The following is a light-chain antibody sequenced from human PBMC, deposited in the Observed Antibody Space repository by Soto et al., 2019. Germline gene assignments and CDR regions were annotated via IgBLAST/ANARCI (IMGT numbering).Light chain of an antibody. J-gene: IGLJ2*01. V-gene: IGLV2-14*01. CDR2: DVS. CDR3: SSYTSSSTLVV. CDR1: SSDVGGYNY. Sequence: QSALTQPASVSGSPGQSITISCTGTSSDVGGYNYVSWYQQHPGKDPKLMIYDVSNRPSGVSNRFSGSKSGNTASLTISGLQAEDEAEYYCSSYTSSSTLVVFGGGTKVTVL.